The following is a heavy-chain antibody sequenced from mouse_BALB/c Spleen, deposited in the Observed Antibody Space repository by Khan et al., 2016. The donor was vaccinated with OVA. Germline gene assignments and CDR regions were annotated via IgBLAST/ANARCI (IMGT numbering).Heavy chain of an antibody. J-gene: IGHJ3*01. V-gene: IGHV1S81*02. CDR2: INPSNGGT. CDR3: TRGGYGSPFAY. CDR1: GYTFTSYY. D-gene: IGHD1-1*01. Sequence: VQLQQSGAELVKPGASVKLSCKASGYTFTSYYMYWVKQRPGQGLEWIGEINPSNGGTNVNEKFKNKATLTVDKSSSTAYMELSSLTSEDSAVYYCTRGGYGSPFAYWGQGTLFTVSA.